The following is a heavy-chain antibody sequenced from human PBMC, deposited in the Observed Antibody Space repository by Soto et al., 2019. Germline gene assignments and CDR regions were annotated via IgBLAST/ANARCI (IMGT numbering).Heavy chain of an antibody. CDR2: ISAYNGNT. D-gene: IGHD4-17*01. CDR3: AREVTSPDYGYYFDY. V-gene: IGHV1-18*01. Sequence: ASVKVSCKASGYTFTSYGISWVRQAPGQGLEWMGWISAYNGNTNYAQKLQGRVTMTTDTSTSTAYMELRSLRSDDTAVYYCAREVTSPDYGYYFDYWGQGTLVTVSS. CDR1: GYTFTSYG. J-gene: IGHJ4*02.